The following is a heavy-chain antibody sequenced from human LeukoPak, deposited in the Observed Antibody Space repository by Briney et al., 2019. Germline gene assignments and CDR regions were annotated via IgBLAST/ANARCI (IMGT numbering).Heavy chain of an antibody. Sequence: SETLSLTCAVYGGSFSGYYWSWIRQPPGKGLEWIGYIYYSGSTNYNPSLKSRVTISVDTSKNQFSLKLSSVTAADTAVYYCARLIPESGYDFRGYFDYWGQGTLVTVSS. CDR1: GGSFSGYY. CDR3: ARLIPESGYDFRGYFDY. J-gene: IGHJ4*02. CDR2: IYYSGST. D-gene: IGHD5-12*01. V-gene: IGHV4-59*08.